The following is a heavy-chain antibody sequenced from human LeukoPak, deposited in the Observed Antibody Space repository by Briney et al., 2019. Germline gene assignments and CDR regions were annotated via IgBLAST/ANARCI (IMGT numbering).Heavy chain of an antibody. CDR1: GFTFSSYA. CDR3: AKDHYSGSSWYGIDY. D-gene: IGHD6-13*01. J-gene: IGHJ4*02. CDR2: ISGSGGST. Sequence: GGSLRLSCAASGFTFSSYAMSWVRQAPGKGLEWVSAISGSGGSTYYADSVKGRFTISRDNSKNTLYLQMNSLRAEDTAVYYCAKDHYSGSSWYGIDYWGQGTLVTVSS. V-gene: IGHV3-23*01.